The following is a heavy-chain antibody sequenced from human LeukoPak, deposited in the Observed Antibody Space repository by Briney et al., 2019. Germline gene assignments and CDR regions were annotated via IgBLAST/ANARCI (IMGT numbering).Heavy chain of an antibody. CDR3: ARADDSSGRSLDY. J-gene: IGHJ4*02. Sequence: GASVKVSCKASGYTFTSYDINWVRQATGQGLEWMGWMNPNSGNTGYAQKFQGRVTMTRNTSISTAYMELSSLRSEDTAVHYCARADDSSGRSLDYWGQGTLVTVSS. CDR2: MNPNSGNT. CDR1: GYTFTSYD. V-gene: IGHV1-8*01. D-gene: IGHD3-22*01.